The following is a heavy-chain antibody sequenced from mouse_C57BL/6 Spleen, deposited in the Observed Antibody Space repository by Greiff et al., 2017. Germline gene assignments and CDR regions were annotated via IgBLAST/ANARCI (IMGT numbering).Heavy chain of an antibody. J-gene: IGHJ3*01. CDR1: GYTFTSYW. D-gene: IGHD3-2*02. CDR3: ASETAQATFAY. CDR2: IDPSDSET. Sequence: QVQLQQPGAELVRPGSSVKLSCKASGYTFTSYWMHWVKQRPIQGLEWIGNIDPSDSETHYNQKFKDKATLTVDKSSGTAYMQLRSLTSEDSAVYCCASETAQATFAYWGQGTLVTVSA. V-gene: IGHV1-52*01.